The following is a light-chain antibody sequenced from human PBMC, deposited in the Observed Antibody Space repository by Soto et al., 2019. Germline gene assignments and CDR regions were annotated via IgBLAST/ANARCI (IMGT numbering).Light chain of an antibody. CDR2: TAS. V-gene: IGKV1-27*01. Sequence: DIQLSQSPSSLFVSIGDRVTITRRASQGISNYLAWYQQKPGKVPKLLIYTASTLQSGVPSRFSGSGSGTDFTLTISSLQPEDVATYYCQKYNSAPFTFGPGTKVDIK. CDR3: QKYNSAPFT. J-gene: IGKJ3*01. CDR1: QGISNY.